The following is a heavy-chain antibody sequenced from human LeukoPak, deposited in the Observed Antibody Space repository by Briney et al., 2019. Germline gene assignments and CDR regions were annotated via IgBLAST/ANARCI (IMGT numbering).Heavy chain of an antibody. CDR1: GGSVSSGSYY. CDR3: ARRDS. V-gene: IGHV4-39*01. CDR2: IYYSGNT. Sequence: PSETLSLTCTVSGGSVSSGSYYWSWIRQPPGKGLEWIGSIYYSGNTNYNPSLKSRVTISIDTSKNQFSLRLSSVTAADTAVYYCARRDSWGQGTLVTVSS. J-gene: IGHJ4*02.